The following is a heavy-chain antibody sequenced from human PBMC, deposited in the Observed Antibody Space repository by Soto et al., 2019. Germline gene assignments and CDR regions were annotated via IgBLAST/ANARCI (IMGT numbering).Heavy chain of an antibody. CDR3: AKGLIMVYAMSYFDY. V-gene: IGHV3-23*01. D-gene: IGHD2-8*01. Sequence: GGSLRLSCAASGFTFSSYAMSWVRQAPGKGLEWVSAISGSGGSTYYADSVKGRFTISRDNSKNTLYLQMNSLRAEDTAVYYCAKGLIMVYAMSYFDYWGQGTLVTVSS. CDR2: ISGSGGST. J-gene: IGHJ4*02. CDR1: GFTFSSYA.